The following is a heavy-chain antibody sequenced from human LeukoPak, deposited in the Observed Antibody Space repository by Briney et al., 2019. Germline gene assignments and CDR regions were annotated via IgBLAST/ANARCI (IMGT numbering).Heavy chain of an antibody. V-gene: IGHV3-66*02. CDR2: IYSGGST. CDR1: GFTVSSNY. D-gene: IGHD6-6*01. Sequence: GGSLRLSCAASGFTVSSNYMSWVRQAPGKGLEWVSVIYSGGSTYYADSVKGRFTISRDNSKNTLFLEMNSLRPEYTAVYYCAREHHYSSSFDFWGQGTLVTVSS. CDR3: AREHHYSSSFDF. J-gene: IGHJ4*02.